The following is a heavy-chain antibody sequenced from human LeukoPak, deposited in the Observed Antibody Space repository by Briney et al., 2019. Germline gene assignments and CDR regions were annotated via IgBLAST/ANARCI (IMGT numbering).Heavy chain of an antibody. CDR1: GVSISSSSYY. CDR2: IYYSGST. CDR3: ARVIAAAGDY. J-gene: IGHJ4*02. V-gene: IGHV4-39*01. Sequence: KTSETLSLTCTVSGVSISSSSYYWGWIRQPPGKGLEWIGSIYYSGSTYYNPSLKSRVTISVDTSKNQFSLKLSSVTAADTAVYYCARVIAAAGDYWGQGTLVTVSS. D-gene: IGHD6-13*01.